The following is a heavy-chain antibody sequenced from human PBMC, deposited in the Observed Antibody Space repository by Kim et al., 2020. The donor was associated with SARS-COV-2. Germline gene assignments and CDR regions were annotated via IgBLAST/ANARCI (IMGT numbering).Heavy chain of an antibody. J-gene: IGHJ6*02. CDR1: GGSFSGYY. V-gene: IGHV4-34*01. Sequence: SETLSLTCAVYGGSFSGYYWSWIRQPPGKGLEWIGEINHSGSTNYNPSLKSRVTISVDTSKNQFSLKLSSVTAADTAVYYCARGLGSGSYYNVNYYYYGMDVWGQGTTVTVSS. CDR3: ARGLGSGSYYNVNYYYYGMDV. D-gene: IGHD3-10*01. CDR2: INHSGST.